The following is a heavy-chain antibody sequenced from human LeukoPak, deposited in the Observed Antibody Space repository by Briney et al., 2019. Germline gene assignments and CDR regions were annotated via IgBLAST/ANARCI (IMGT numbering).Heavy chain of an antibody. J-gene: IGHJ6*02. Sequence: PGRSLRLSSAASGFTFSSYGMHCVRQAPGKGLEWVAVIWYDGSNKYYADSVKGRFTISRDNSKNTLYLQMNSLRAEDTAVYYCARDRGHPRVYYYGMAAWGQGTTVTVSS. D-gene: IGHD3-10*01. CDR1: GFTFSSYG. V-gene: IGHV3-33*01. CDR3: ARDRGHPRVYYYGMAA. CDR2: IWYDGSNK.